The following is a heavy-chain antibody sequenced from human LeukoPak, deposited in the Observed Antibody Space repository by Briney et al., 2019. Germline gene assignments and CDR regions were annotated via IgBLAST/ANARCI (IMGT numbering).Heavy chain of an antibody. J-gene: IGHJ4*02. CDR3: ARAATLEWLLYWYSDT. CDR1: GFTFSTYS. D-gene: IGHD3-3*01. Sequence: GGSLRLSCTASGFTFSTYSMTWFRQAPGKGLEWISYISSSGNTIYYTGSVKGRFTISRDNAKNSLYMQMNSLRAEDTAVYYCARAATLEWLLYWYSDTWGQGTQVTVSS. V-gene: IGHV3-48*01. CDR2: ISSSGNTI.